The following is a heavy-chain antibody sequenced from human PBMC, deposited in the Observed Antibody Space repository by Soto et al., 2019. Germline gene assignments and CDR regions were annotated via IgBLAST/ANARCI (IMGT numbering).Heavy chain of an antibody. V-gene: IGHV1-18*04. CDR2: ISAYNGNT. CDR3: ARGGVTDYYDSNPLRGAFDI. Sequence: ASVKVSCKTSGYTFTSYGISWVRQAPGQGLELMGWISAYNGNTNYAQKLQGRVTMTTDTSTSTAYMELRSLRSDDTAVYYCARGGVTDYYDSNPLRGAFDIWGQGTMVTV. J-gene: IGHJ3*02. D-gene: IGHD3-22*01. CDR1: GYTFTSYG.